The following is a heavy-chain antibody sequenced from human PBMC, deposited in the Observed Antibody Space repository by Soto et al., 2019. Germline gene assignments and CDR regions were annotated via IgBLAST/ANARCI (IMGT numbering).Heavy chain of an antibody. Sequence: SVKVSCKASGGTFSSYAISWVRQAPGQGLEWMGGIIPIFGTANYAQKFQGRVTITADKSTSTAYMELSSLRSEDTAVYYCARGTEHYYDSSGYYSGKYYFDYWGQGTLVTVPQ. D-gene: IGHD3-22*01. V-gene: IGHV1-69*06. CDR3: ARGTEHYYDSSGYYSGKYYFDY. CDR2: IIPIFGTA. J-gene: IGHJ4*02. CDR1: GGTFSSYA.